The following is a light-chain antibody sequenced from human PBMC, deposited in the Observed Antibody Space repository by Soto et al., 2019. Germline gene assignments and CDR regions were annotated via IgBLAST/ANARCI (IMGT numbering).Light chain of an antibody. J-gene: IGLJ1*01. Sequence: QSMLTQPASGSGSPGQWITIACTGTSSDVGGYNYVSWFQQHPGKAPKLMIYEVSNRPSGVSNRFSASKSGNTASLTISGLQAEDEATYYCSSYSSSSTLVFGTGTKFTVL. CDR3: SSYSSSSTLV. V-gene: IGLV2-14*01. CDR1: SSDVGGYNY. CDR2: EVS.